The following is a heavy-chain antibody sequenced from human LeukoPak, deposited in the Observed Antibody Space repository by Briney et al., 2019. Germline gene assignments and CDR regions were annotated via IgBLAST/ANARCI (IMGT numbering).Heavy chain of an antibody. Sequence: PGGSLRLSCAASGFTFSRYALHWVRQAPGKGLEWVAVISSDGSNKYYAGSVEGRFTISRDNYNNTLLLQMNSLRAEDSAVFFCARTDTSGWSRPLDCWGQGTLVTVSS. J-gene: IGHJ4*02. CDR3: ARTDTSGWSRPLDC. V-gene: IGHV3-30*04. CDR1: GFTFSRYA. CDR2: ISSDGSNK. D-gene: IGHD6-19*01.